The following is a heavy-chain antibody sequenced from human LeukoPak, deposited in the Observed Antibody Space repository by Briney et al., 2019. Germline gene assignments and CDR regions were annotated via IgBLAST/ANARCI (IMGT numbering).Heavy chain of an antibody. CDR2: IIGSGGST. Sequence: GGSLRLSCAASGFTFSSYAMSWVRQAPGKGRGWVSAIIGSGGSTYYADSVKGRFTISRDNSKNTLYLQMNSLRAEDTAVYYCAKGPRGVTMIVVVFDYWGQGTLVTVSS. V-gene: IGHV3-23*01. J-gene: IGHJ4*02. D-gene: IGHD3-22*01. CDR1: GFTFSSYA. CDR3: AKGPRGVTMIVVVFDY.